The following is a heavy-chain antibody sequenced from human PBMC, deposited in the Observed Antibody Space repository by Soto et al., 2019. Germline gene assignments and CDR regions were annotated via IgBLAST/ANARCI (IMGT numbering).Heavy chain of an antibody. Sequence: SVNVYCKASVYTITSYVINCVRHTTGQGLEWMGWMNPNSGNTGYAQKFQGRVTMTRNTSISTAYMELSSLRSEDTAVYYCARVGDFWSGSDYWGQGTLVTVSS. D-gene: IGHD3-3*01. CDR1: VYTITSYV. V-gene: IGHV1-8*01. CDR2: MNPNSGNT. CDR3: ARVGDFWSGSDY. J-gene: IGHJ4*02.